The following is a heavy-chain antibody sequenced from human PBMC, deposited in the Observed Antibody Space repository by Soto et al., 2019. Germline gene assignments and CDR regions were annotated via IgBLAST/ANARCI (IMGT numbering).Heavy chain of an antibody. CDR1: GFTFSSYG. CDR2: ISYDGSNK. Sequence: QVQLVESGGGVVQPGRSLRLSCAASGFTFSSYGMHWVRQAPGKGLEWVAVISYDGSNKYYADSVKGRITISRDNSKNTLYLQMTSLRAEDTAVYYCAKDRRPNYYYGMDVWGQGTTVTVSS. CDR3: AKDRRPNYYYGMDV. D-gene: IGHD6-25*01. J-gene: IGHJ6*02. V-gene: IGHV3-30*18.